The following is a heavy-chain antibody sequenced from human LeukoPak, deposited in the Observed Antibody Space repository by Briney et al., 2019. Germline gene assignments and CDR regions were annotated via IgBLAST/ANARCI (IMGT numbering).Heavy chain of an antibody. CDR2: INHSGST. CDR1: GGSFSGYY. J-gene: IGHJ4*02. CDR3: ARHYDILGY. V-gene: IGHV4-34*01. Sequence: SETLSLTCADYGGSFSGYYWSWIRQPPGKGLEWIGEINHSGSTNYNPSLKSRVTISVDTSKNQFSLKLSSVTAADTAVYYCARHYDILGYWGQGTLVTVSS. D-gene: IGHD3-9*01.